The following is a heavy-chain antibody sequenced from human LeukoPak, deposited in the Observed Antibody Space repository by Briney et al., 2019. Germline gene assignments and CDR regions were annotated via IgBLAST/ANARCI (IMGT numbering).Heavy chain of an antibody. V-gene: IGHV4-34*01. D-gene: IGHD6-13*01. CDR2: INHSGST. CDR3: ARARGVAAAGTDYFDY. Sequence: PSETLSLTCAVYGGSFSGYYWSWIRQPPGKRLEWIGEINHSGSTNYNPSLKSRVTISVDTSKNQFSLKLSSVTAADTAVYYCARARGVAAAGTDYFDYWGQGTLVTVSS. J-gene: IGHJ4*02. CDR1: GGSFSGYY.